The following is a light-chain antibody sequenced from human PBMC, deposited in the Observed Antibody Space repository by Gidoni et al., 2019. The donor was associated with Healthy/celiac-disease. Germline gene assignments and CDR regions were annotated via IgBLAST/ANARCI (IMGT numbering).Light chain of an antibody. CDR2: KAS. Sequence: DIQMTQSPSTLSASVGDRVTITCRASQSISSWLAWYQQIPGKAPTRLIYKASSLESGVPSSFSGSGSGTEFTLTISSLQPDDFATYYCQQYTSYSYTFGQGTKLEIK. V-gene: IGKV1-5*03. J-gene: IGKJ2*01. CDR3: QQYTSYSYT. CDR1: QSISSW.